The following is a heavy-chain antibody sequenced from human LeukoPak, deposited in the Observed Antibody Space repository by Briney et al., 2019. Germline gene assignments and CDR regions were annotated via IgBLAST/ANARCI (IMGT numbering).Heavy chain of an antibody. D-gene: IGHD4-11*01. CDR2: IRYDGSNK. CDR1: GFTFSSYG. J-gene: IGHJ6*03. V-gene: IGHV3-30*02. Sequence: GGSLRLSCAASGFTFSSYGMHWVRQAPGKGLEWVAFIRYDGSNKYYADSVKGRFTISRDNSKNTLYLQMNSLRAEDTAVYYCAKVFGNYLTLPDYYMDVWGKGTTVTVSS. CDR3: AKVFGNYLTLPDYYMDV.